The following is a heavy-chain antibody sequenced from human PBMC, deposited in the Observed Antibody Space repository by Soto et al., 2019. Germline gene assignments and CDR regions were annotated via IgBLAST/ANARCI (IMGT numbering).Heavy chain of an antibody. CDR3: GKVLVGATGHTDSDS. CDR2: IDYNGVT. V-gene: IGHV4-39*01. J-gene: IGHJ4*02. D-gene: IGHD2-15*01. Sequence: SETLSLTCTVSGGSIYRSGYYWGWIRQPPGRGLEWIGNIDYNGVTYSNPSLKSRVTISRDTSKNQFSLKLTSVTAADTALYYCGKVLVGATGHTDSDSWGPGTMVTVYS. CDR1: GGSIYRSGYY.